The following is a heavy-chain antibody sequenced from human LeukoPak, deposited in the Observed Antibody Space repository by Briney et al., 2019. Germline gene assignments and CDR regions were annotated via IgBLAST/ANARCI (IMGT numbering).Heavy chain of an antibody. Sequence: GGSLRLSCAASEFSFSTYWMSWVRQAPGKGLEWVANIKEDGTEKYYVGSVKGRFTISRDNAKKSLYLQMNSLRDDDTAVYFCARSPAGDAWPPAYYMDVWGKGTTVTVSS. V-gene: IGHV3-7*01. J-gene: IGHJ6*03. CDR3: ARSPAGDAWPPAYYMDV. D-gene: IGHD3-10*01. CDR2: IKEDGTEK. CDR1: EFSFSTYW.